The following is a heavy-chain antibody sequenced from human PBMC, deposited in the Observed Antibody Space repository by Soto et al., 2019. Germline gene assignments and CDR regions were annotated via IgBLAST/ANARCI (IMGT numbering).Heavy chain of an antibody. D-gene: IGHD3-16*01. CDR2: IKQDGSEK. CDR1: GFTFSSYW. Sequence: GGSLRLSCAASGFTFSSYWMSWVRQAPGKGLEWVANIKQDGSEKYYVDSVKGRFTISRDNAKNSLYLQMNSLRAEDTAVYYCARVSAPAASYDYIWGRPFDYWGQGTLVTVSS. V-gene: IGHV3-7*01. J-gene: IGHJ4*02. CDR3: ARVSAPAASYDYIWGRPFDY.